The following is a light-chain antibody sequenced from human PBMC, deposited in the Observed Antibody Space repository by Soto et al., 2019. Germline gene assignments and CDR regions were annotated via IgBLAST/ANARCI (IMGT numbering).Light chain of an antibody. V-gene: IGKV3-15*01. J-gene: IGKJ1*01. CDR3: HQYNNWWT. CDR2: GAS. Sequence: EIVMTQSPATLSVSPGERVTLSCRASQSISRSLAWYQQKPGQAPRLLIYGASTRATAFPARFSGRGSGTEFTLTISSLQSEDFEVYYCHQYNNWWTFGHGTKVEIK. CDR1: QSISRS.